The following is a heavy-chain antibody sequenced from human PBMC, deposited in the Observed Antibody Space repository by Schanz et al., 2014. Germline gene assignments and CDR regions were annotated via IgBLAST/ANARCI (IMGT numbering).Heavy chain of an antibody. J-gene: IGHJ6*03. V-gene: IGHV4-61*05. CDR1: GGSISSSSYY. CDR2: LFNSERA. D-gene: IGHD2-2*01. Sequence: QLQLQESGPGLVKPSETLSLTCTVSGGSISSSSYYWGWIRQPPGKGLEWIGYLFNSERAKYNPSLESRITMSLDTSKSQFSLNLISVTAADTAVYYCARQGIGYQHGRYYYYMDVWGRGTTVTVSS. CDR3: ARQGIGYQHGRYYYYMDV.